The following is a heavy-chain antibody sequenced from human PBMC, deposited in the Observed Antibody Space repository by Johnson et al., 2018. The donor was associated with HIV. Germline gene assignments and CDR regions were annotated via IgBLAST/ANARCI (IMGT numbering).Heavy chain of an antibody. CDR3: ATERQAALDI. D-gene: IGHD1-1*01. J-gene: IGHJ3*02. CDR2: IKQDGSET. V-gene: IGHV3-7*02. CDR1: GFTFSSYW. Sequence: VQLVESGGGLVQPGGSLRLSCAASGFTFSSYWMSWVRQAPGKGLEWVANIKQDGSETYYADSVKGRFTISRDNSKKTLHLQVNSLRPEDTAVYYCATERQAALDIWGQGTMVSLAS.